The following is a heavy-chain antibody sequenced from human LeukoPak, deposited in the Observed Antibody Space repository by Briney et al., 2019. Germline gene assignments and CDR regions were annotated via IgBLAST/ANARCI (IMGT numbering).Heavy chain of an antibody. D-gene: IGHD6-13*01. Sequence: PGGSLRLSCAASGFTFSRYGMHWVRQAPGKGLEWVSAISGSGGSTYYADSVRGRFTISRDNSKNTLYVQMNSLRVEDTAVYYCAKGSIAAHDAKTTLDYWGQGTLVTVSS. CDR2: ISGSGGST. CDR3: AKGSIAAHDAKTTLDY. V-gene: IGHV3-23*01. CDR1: GFTFSRYG. J-gene: IGHJ4*02.